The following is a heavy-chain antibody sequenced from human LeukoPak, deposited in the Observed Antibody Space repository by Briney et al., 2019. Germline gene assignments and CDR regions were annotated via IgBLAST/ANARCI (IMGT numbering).Heavy chain of an antibody. Sequence: GASVKVSCKASGYTFTSHGISWVRQAPGQGLEWMGWISAYNGNTNYAQKLQGRVTMTTDTSTSTAYMELRSLRSDDTAVYYCATGEDYYGSGSSFDYWGQGTLVTVSS. CDR2: ISAYNGNT. CDR3: ATGEDYYGSGSSFDY. D-gene: IGHD3-10*01. J-gene: IGHJ4*02. V-gene: IGHV1-18*01. CDR1: GYTFTSHG.